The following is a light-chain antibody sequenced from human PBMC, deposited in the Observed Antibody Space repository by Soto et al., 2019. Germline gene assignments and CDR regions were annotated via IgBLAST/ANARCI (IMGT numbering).Light chain of an antibody. Sequence: DTQMTQSPSSLSASEGDRVTITCQSSHDVSRNLNWFQKKPGEAPQLLIYDASNLERGVPSRFSGSGSGTDFTLTISSLQPEDVATYYCQQYNSMLSFGGGTEVEIK. CDR2: DAS. CDR3: QQYNSMLS. V-gene: IGKV1-33*01. CDR1: HDVSRN. J-gene: IGKJ4*01.